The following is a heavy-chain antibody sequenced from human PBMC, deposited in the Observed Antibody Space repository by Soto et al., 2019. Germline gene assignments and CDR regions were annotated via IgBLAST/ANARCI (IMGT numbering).Heavy chain of an antibody. D-gene: IGHD3-3*01. CDR2: IIPIPDIT. J-gene: IGHJ3*01. V-gene: IGHV1-69*08. CDR3: ARDRITTWGDAFDL. Sequence: QVQLVQSGAEVRKPGSSVKVSCKAPGGTFSTYIISWVRQAPGQGLEWMGRIIPIPDITNYAQKFQGRVTITAARSASTAYIELTSLKSDDTAVYYCARDRITTWGDAFDLWGQGTWGTVSS. CDR1: GGTFSTYI.